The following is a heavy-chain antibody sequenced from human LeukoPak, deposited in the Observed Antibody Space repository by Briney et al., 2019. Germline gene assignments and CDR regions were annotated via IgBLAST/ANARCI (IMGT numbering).Heavy chain of an antibody. J-gene: IGHJ4*02. D-gene: IGHD3-22*01. Sequence: ASVKVSCKASGYTFTDYYMHWVRQAPGQGLEWMGRINPNSGGTNYAQKFQGRVTMTRDTSISTAYMELSGLRSDDTAVYYCARVRRYYDSSGYYYFDYWGQGTLVTVSS. V-gene: IGHV1-2*06. CDR2: INPNSGGT. CDR1: GYTFTDYY. CDR3: ARVRRYYDSSGYYYFDY.